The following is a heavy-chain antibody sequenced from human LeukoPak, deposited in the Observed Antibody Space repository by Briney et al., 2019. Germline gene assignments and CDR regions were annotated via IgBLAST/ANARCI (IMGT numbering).Heavy chain of an antibody. Sequence: SETLSLTCTVSGGSISSSSYYWGWIRQPPGKGLEWIGSIYYSGSTYYNPSLKSRVTISVDTSKNQFSLKLSSVTAADTAVYYCATFYSRFGEPRRWGQGTLVTVSS. J-gene: IGHJ4*02. D-gene: IGHD3-10*01. CDR2: IYYSGST. CDR1: GGSISSSSYY. V-gene: IGHV4-39*01. CDR3: ATFYSRFGEPRR.